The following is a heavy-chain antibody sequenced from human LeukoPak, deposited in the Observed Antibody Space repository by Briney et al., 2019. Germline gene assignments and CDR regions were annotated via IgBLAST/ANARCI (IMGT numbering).Heavy chain of an antibody. CDR2: IYYTGST. CDR1: GGSISSGSFY. Sequence: SETLSLTCSVSGGSISSGSFYWSRIRQLPGKDLEWIGYIYYTGSTRYNPSLKSRVTISLDRSNTQYSLKLKSVTAADTAVYYCARARFLSSSIDIWGQGTLVTVSS. CDR3: ARARFLSSSIDI. J-gene: IGHJ3*02. V-gene: IGHV4-31*03. D-gene: IGHD6-6*01.